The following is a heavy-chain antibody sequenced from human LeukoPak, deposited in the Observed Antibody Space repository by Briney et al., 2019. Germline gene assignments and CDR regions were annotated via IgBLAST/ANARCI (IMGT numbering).Heavy chain of an antibody. CDR2: ISGSGGSSGGST. D-gene: IGHD6-19*01. V-gene: IGHV3-23*01. CDR1: GFTFSSYA. CDR3: ARDRRAVAGVFDY. Sequence: PGGSLRLSCAASGFTFSSYAMSWVRQAPGKGLEWVSGISGSGGSSGGSTYYADSVKGRFTISRDNAKNSLYLQMNSLRAEDTALDYCARDRRAVAGVFDYWGQGTLVTVSS. J-gene: IGHJ4*02.